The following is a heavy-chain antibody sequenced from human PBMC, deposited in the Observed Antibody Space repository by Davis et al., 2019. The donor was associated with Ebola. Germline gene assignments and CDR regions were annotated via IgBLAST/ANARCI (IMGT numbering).Heavy chain of an antibody. CDR1: GGSISSGGYY. CDR3: AIPFTTGIRTDRDY. CDR2: IYYSGST. Sequence: SETLSLTCTVSGGSISSGGYYWSWIRQHPGKGLEWIGYIYYSGSTYYNPSLKSRVTISVDTSKNQFSLKLSSVTAADTAVYYCAIPFTTGIRTDRDYWGQGTLVTVSS. J-gene: IGHJ4*02. V-gene: IGHV4-31*03. D-gene: IGHD1-1*01.